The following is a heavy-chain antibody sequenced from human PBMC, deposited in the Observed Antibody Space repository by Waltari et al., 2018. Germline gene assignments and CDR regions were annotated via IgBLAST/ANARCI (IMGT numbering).Heavy chain of an antibody. D-gene: IGHD6-19*01. V-gene: IGHV3-23*01. CDR3: ARGRQWLVLNPFDY. CDR2: VNGAGERT. Sequence: EVQLSESGGDLVQPGGSLGLSCEASGFMFSDYTCSWVRQVPGMGLEYVSTVNGAGERTYYIDSVKGRFAISRDNSKNTLYLQMNSLRAEDTAVYFCARGRQWLVLNPFDYWGQGTLVTVAS. CDR1: GFMFSDYT. J-gene: IGHJ4*02.